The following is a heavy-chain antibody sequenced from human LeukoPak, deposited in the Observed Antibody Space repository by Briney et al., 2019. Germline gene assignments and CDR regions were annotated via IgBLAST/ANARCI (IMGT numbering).Heavy chain of an antibody. Sequence: PSETLSLTCTVSGASIRNYYWSWIRQPPGKGLEWIGYIYNSGSTNYNPSLKSRVTISVDTSKNQFSLKLSSVTAADTAVYYCARGALRFDYWGQGTLVTVSS. D-gene: IGHD4-17*01. CDR2: IYNSGST. J-gene: IGHJ4*02. CDR3: ARGALRFDY. V-gene: IGHV4-59*08. CDR1: GASIRNYY.